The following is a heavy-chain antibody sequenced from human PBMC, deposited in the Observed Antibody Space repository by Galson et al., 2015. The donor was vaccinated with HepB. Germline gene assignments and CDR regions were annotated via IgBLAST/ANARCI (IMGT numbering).Heavy chain of an antibody. D-gene: IGHD3-22*01. J-gene: IGHJ1*01. CDR1: GFTFSSYW. V-gene: IGHV3-74*01. CDR2: INTDGSST. CDR3: ARMGYYDSSGYYGYPHR. Sequence: SLRLSCAASGFTFSSYWMHWVRQAPGKGLVWVSRINTDGSSTNYADSVKGRFTISRDNAKNTLYLQMNSLRADDTAVYYCARMGYYDSSGYYGYPHRWGLGTLVTVSS.